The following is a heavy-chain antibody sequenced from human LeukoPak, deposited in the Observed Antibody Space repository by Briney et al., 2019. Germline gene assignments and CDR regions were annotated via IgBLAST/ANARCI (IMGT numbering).Heavy chain of an antibody. Sequence: GGSLRLSCVASGFTFTNYWMHWVRQAPGKGLVWVARMNSDASSTSYADCVKGRFTISRDNAKKTLCLQMNSLRAEDTAVYYCARGPDYGGPLRGQGTLVAVSP. V-gene: IGHV3-74*01. CDR3: ARGPDYGGPL. CDR1: GFTFTNYW. CDR2: MNSDASST. D-gene: IGHD4-23*01. J-gene: IGHJ4*02.